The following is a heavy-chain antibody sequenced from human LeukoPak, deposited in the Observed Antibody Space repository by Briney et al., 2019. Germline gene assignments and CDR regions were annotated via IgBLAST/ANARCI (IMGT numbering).Heavy chain of an antibody. D-gene: IGHD4-17*01. CDR2: IYYSGST. CDR1: GGSISSYY. Sequence: ETLSLTCTVSGGSISSYYWSWIRQPPGKGLEWIGYIYYSGSTNYNPSLKSRVTISVDTSKNQFSLKLSSVTAADTAVYYCARAIYGDYQGAWFDPWGQGTLVTVSS. V-gene: IGHV4-59*01. CDR3: ARAIYGDYQGAWFDP. J-gene: IGHJ5*02.